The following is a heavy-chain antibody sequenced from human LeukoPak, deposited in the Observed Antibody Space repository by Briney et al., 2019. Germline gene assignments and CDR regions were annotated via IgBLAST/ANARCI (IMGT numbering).Heavy chain of an antibody. D-gene: IGHD2/OR15-2a*01. Sequence: SETLSLTCTVSGGSMTNYYWSWIRQPPGKGLEWIGYIYYSGSTNYNPSLKSRVTISVDTSKNQFSLKLSSVTAADTAVYYCARVGVGYYFGAFDIWGQGTMVTVSS. CDR2: IYYSGST. J-gene: IGHJ3*02. V-gene: IGHV4-59*01. CDR3: ARVGVGYYFGAFDI. CDR1: GGSMTNYY.